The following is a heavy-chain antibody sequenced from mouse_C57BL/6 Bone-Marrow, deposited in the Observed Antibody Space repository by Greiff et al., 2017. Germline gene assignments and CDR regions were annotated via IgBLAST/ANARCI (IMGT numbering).Heavy chain of an antibody. Sequence: VKLQQPGAELVKPGASVKLSCKASGYTFTSYWMHWVKQRPGQGLEWIGMIHPNSGSTNYNEKFKSKATLTVDKSSSTAYMQLSSLTSEDSAVYYCASRRAGTSDYWGQGTTLTVSS. V-gene: IGHV1-64*01. D-gene: IGHD3-1*01. J-gene: IGHJ2*01. CDR2: IHPNSGST. CDR1: GYTFTSYW. CDR3: ASRRAGTSDY.